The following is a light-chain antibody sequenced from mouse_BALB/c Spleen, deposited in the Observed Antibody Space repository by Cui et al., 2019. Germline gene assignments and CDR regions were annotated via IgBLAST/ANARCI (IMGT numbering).Light chain of an antibody. CDR3: QQYYSWT. CDR2: WAS. CDR1: QCHSYSSNQKNY. J-gene: IGKJ1*01. Sequence: DIVMSESPSSLAVSVGEEATMSCKSSQCHSYSSNQKNYLAWYQQKPVQSPKLLIYWASTRESGVPDRVTGSGSGTDFTLTISSVKAEDLAVYYCQQYYSWTFGGGTKLEIK. V-gene: IGKV8-30*01.